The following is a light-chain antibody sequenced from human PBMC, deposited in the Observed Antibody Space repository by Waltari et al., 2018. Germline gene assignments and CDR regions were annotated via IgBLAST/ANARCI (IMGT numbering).Light chain of an antibody. CDR1: RSNSGNNA. J-gene: IGLJ2*01. CDR3: AAWDDSLKGVL. V-gene: IGLV1-36*01. Sequence: QSVLTQTPSVSEAPRPRVTITCSGSRSNSGNNAVNWYQQVPGKAPKLLVFADDLLPSGVSDRFSGSKSGTSASLAISGLRTEDEGVYFCAAWDDSLKGVLFGGGTKLTVL. CDR2: ADD.